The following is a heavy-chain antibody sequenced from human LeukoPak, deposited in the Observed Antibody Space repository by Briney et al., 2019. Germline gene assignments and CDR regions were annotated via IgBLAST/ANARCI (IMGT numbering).Heavy chain of an antibody. V-gene: IGHV4-34*01. CDR2: INHSGST. J-gene: IGHJ2*01. CDR1: GGSFSGYY. CDR3: ARGLDYYDSSGSAFDL. D-gene: IGHD3-22*01. Sequence: PSETLPLTCAVYGGSFSGYYWSWIRQPPGKGLEWIGEINHSGSTNYNPSLKSRVTISVDTSKNQFSLKLSSVTAADTAVYYCARGLDYYDSSGSAFDLWGRGTLVTVSS.